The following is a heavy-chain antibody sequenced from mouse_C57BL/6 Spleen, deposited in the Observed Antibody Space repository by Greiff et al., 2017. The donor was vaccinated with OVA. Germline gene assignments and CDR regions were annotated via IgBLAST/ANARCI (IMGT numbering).Heavy chain of an antibody. J-gene: IGHJ2*01. V-gene: IGHV1-9*01. CDR1: GYTFTGYW. CDR2: MLPGSGST. CDR3: ARSELGLFDY. Sequence: VQLQQSGAELMKPGASVKLSCKATGYTFTGYWIELVKQRPGHGIGWIGEMLPGSGSTNYNENIKGTATFTADTSSNTAYMQLSSLATEDSAIYDCARSELGLFDYWGQGTTLTVSS. D-gene: IGHD4-1*01.